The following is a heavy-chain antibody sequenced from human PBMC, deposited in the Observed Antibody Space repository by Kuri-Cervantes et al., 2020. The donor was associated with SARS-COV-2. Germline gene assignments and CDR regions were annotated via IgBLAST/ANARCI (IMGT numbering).Heavy chain of an antibody. CDR2: MNPNSGNT. D-gene: IGHD1-26*01. CDR3: TRDVGATLYYYYGMDV. CDR1: GYTFTSYD. Sequence: ASVKVSCKASGYTFTSYDINWVRQATGQGLEWMGWMNPNSGNTGFAQKFQDRVTMTRNTSINTAYMELSSLRSDDTAVYYCTRDVGATLYYYYGMDVWGQGTTVTVPS. J-gene: IGHJ6*02. V-gene: IGHV1-8*01.